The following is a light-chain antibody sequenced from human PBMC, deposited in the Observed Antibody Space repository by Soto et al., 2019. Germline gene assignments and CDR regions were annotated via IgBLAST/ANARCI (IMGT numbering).Light chain of an antibody. CDR1: QRVISLY. CDR3: QQYVSSRT. J-gene: IGKJ1*01. V-gene: IGKV3-20*01. Sequence: EILLTQSPGTLSLSPGERATLSCRASQRVISLYLAWYQEKPGPAPRLLIYGASSRATGIPDRFSGSGSWTDFTLTISRLEPEEFAVYYCQQYVSSRTFGQGTKVEIK. CDR2: GAS.